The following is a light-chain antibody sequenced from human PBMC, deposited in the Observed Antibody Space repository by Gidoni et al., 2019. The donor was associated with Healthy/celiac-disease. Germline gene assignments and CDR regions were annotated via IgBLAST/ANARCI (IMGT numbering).Light chain of an antibody. CDR2: KAS. V-gene: IGKV1-5*03. J-gene: IGKJ2*04. Sequence: DIQITQSPSTLSASVGDRVTITCRASQSISSWLAWYQQKPGKAPKLLIYKASSLESGVPSRFSGSGSGTEFTLTISSLQPDDFATYYCQQYNSYPCSFGQXTKLEIK. CDR1: QSISSW. CDR3: QQYNSYPCS.